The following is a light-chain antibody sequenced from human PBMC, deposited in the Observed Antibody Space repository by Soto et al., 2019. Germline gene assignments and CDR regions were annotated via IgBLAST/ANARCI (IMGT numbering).Light chain of an antibody. J-gene: IGLJ1*01. CDR1: STDFVSYNR. CDR2: EVS. V-gene: IGLV2-18*01. CDR3: SLYTSENAYV. Sequence: QSALTQPPSVSGSPGQSVTISCTGTSTDFVSYNRVSWYQQPPGTAPKLMIYEVSKRPSGVPDRFSGSKSGNTASLTISGLQAADEADYYCSLYTSENAYVFGNGTKGTVL.